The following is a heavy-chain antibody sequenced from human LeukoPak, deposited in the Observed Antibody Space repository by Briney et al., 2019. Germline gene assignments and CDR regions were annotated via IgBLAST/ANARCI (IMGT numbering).Heavy chain of an antibody. V-gene: IGHV1-46*01. D-gene: IGHD3-9*01. CDR1: GYTFTSYY. Sequence: GASVKVSCKASGYTFTSYYMHWVRQAPGQGLEWMGIINPSGGSTSYAQKFQGGVTMTRDTSTSTVYMELSSLRSEDTAVYYCARIPGPPKYDILTGYYTDDYWGQGTLVTVSS. CDR3: ARIPGPPKYDILTGYYTDDY. CDR2: INPSGGST. J-gene: IGHJ4*02.